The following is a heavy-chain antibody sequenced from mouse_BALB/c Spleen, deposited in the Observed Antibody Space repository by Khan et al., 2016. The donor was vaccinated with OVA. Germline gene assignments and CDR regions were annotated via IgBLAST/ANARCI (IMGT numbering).Heavy chain of an antibody. D-gene: IGHD4-1*01. Sequence: VQLQQPGPELVKPGASVKMSCKASGYTFTNYVLHWVKQKPGQGLEWIGYINPYNGGTKYTEKFKGKAILASDKSSITAYMELSSLTSEDSAVYYCARGNWQSYYFDYWGQGTTLTLSS. J-gene: IGHJ2*01. CDR2: INPYNGGT. CDR3: ARGNWQSYYFDY. V-gene: IGHV1S136*01. CDR1: GYTFTNYV.